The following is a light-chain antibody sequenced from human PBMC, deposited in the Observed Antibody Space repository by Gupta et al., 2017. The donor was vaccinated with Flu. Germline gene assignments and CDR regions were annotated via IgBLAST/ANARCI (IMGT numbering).Light chain of an antibody. J-gene: IGLJ1*01. V-gene: IGLV2-14*03. CDR3: SSYTISSSYL. Sequence: TGTSRDVGNYNYVSCYQQHPGKAPKLMIYHASNPPSANSNRFSDSKSGNTDPLTISGLQEEDEADYYCSSYTISSSYLFGTGTKVSVL. CDR1: SRDVGNYNY. CDR2: HAS.